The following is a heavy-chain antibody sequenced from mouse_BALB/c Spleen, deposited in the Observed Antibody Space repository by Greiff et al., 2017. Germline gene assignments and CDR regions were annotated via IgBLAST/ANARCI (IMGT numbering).Heavy chain of an antibody. D-gene: IGHD2-14*01. CDR3: AREGYYRYGFAY. Sequence: QVQLKQSGAELAKPGASVKMSCKASGYTFTSYWMHWVKQRPGQGLEWIGYINPSTGYTEYNQKFKDKATLTADKSSSTAYMQLSSLTSEDSAVYYCAREGYYRYGFAYWGQGTLVTVSA. J-gene: IGHJ3*01. CDR1: GYTFTSYW. CDR2: INPSTGYT. V-gene: IGHV1-7*01.